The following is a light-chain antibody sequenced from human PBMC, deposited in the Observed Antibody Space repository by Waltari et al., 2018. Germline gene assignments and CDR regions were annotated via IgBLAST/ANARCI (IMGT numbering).Light chain of an antibody. CDR2: AAS. V-gene: IGKV1-39*01. CDR3: QQYNSYPLT. J-gene: IGKJ4*01. CDR1: QSISSY. Sequence: DIQMTQSPSSLSASVGDRVTITCRASQSISSYLYWYQQKPGKAPKLLIFAASSLESGVPSRFSGSGSGTDFTLTITSLQPEDFATYYCQQYNSYPLTFGGGTKVEIK.